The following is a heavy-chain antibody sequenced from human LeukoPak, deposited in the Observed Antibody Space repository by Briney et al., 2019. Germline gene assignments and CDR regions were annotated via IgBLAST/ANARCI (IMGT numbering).Heavy chain of an antibody. CDR1: GFTFSSYE. D-gene: IGHD1-1*01. Sequence: QTGGSLRLSCAASGFTFSSYEMNWVRQAPGKGLEWVSYISSSGSTIYYADSVKGRFTISRDNAKNSLYLQMNSLRAEDTAVYYCARDLERRRHFDYWGQGTLVTVSS. CDR3: ARDLERRRHFDY. J-gene: IGHJ4*02. CDR2: ISSSGSTI. V-gene: IGHV3-48*03.